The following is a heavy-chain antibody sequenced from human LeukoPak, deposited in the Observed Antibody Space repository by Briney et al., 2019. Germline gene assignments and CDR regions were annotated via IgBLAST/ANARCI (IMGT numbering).Heavy chain of an antibody. V-gene: IGHV5-51*01. CDR1: GYSFTSYW. Sequence: GGTLQISCKGSGYSFTSYWIGWVRQVTGKGREWRGIIYPGDSDTRYSPSFQGQVTISADNSISTAYLQWSSLKASDTAMYYCARLRDYGDYVSPLQYWGQGTLVTVSS. CDR2: IYPGDSDT. CDR3: ARLRDYGDYVSPLQY. D-gene: IGHD4-17*01. J-gene: IGHJ4*02.